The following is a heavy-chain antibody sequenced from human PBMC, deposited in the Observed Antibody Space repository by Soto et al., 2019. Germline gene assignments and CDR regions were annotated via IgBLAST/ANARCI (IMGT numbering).Heavy chain of an antibody. CDR1: GYTFTSYA. CDR3: ATLQYAANDAFDI. CDR2: INAGNGNT. V-gene: IGHV1-3*01. D-gene: IGHD2-8*01. J-gene: IGHJ3*02. Sequence: SVKVSCKASGYTFTSYAMHWVRQAPGQRLEWMGWINAGNGNTKYSQKFQGRVTITRDTSASTAYMELSSLRSEDTAVYYCATLQYAANDAFDIWGQGTMVTVSS.